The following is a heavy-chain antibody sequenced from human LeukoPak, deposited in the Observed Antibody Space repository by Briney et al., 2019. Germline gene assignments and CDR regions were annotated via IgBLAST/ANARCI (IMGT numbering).Heavy chain of an antibody. J-gene: IGHJ4*02. CDR2: INHSGST. V-gene: IGHV4-34*01. Sequence: PSETLSLTCAVYGGSFSGYYWSWIRQPPGKGLEWIGEINHSGSTNYNPSLKSRVTISVDTSKNQFSLKLSSVTAADTAAYYCARSIGSSWNPTDYWGQGTLVTVSS. CDR1: GGSFSGYY. D-gene: IGHD6-13*01. CDR3: ARSIGSSWNPTDY.